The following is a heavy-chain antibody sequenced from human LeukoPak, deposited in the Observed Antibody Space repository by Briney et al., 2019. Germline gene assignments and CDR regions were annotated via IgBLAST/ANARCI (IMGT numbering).Heavy chain of an antibody. J-gene: IGHJ4*02. Sequence: GGSLRLSCSASRFTFSSYAMSWVRQAPGKGLEWVSTIGTTGATTYYADSVKGRFTISRDNSKNTLYLQMNSLRVEDTVVYYCAKGLTTVTTVAYWGQGTLVTVSS. V-gene: IGHV3-23*01. CDR2: IGTTGATT. CDR3: AKGLTTVTTVAY. CDR1: RFTFSSYA. D-gene: IGHD4-17*01.